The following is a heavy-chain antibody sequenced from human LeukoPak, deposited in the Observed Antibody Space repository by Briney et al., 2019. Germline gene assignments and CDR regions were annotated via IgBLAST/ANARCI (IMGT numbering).Heavy chain of an antibody. Sequence: GGSLRLSCSPSGFTFGDYAISWVRQAPGKGLEWVGFIRNNAYGGTTEYAASVRGRFTISRDDSKSIVYLQMNSLKTEDTAVYFCTRDGGYSYGQPFDYWGQGTLVTVSS. CDR2: IRNNAYGGTT. D-gene: IGHD5-18*01. CDR3: TRDGGYSYGQPFDY. V-gene: IGHV3-49*04. CDR1: GFTFGDYA. J-gene: IGHJ4*02.